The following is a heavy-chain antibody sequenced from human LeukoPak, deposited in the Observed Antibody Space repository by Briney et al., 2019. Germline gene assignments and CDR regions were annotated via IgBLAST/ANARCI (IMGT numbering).Heavy chain of an antibody. V-gene: IGHV4-38-2*02. Sequence: SETLSLTCTVSGYSISSGYYWGWIRQPPGKGLEWIGSIYHSGSTYYNPSLKSRVTISVDTSKNQFSLKLSSVTAADTAVYYCARIPRLRYFDGGGQYFDYWGQGTLVTVSS. CDR2: IYHSGST. CDR1: GYSISSGYY. D-gene: IGHD3-9*01. CDR3: ARIPRLRYFDGGGQYFDY. J-gene: IGHJ4*02.